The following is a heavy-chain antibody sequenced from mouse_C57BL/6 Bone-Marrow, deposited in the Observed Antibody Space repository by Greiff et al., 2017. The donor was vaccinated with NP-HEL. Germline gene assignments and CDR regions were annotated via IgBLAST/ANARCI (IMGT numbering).Heavy chain of an antibody. Sequence: VQLQQSGAELVRPGASVKLSCTASGFNIKDDYMHWVKQRPEQGLEWIGWIDPENGDTEYASKFQGKATITADTSSNTAYLQLSSLTSEDTAVYYCTTDCYGSSLYAMDYWGQGTSVTVSS. D-gene: IGHD1-1*01. J-gene: IGHJ4*01. CDR2: IDPENGDT. V-gene: IGHV14-4*01. CDR3: TTDCYGSSLYAMDY. CDR1: GFNIKDDY.